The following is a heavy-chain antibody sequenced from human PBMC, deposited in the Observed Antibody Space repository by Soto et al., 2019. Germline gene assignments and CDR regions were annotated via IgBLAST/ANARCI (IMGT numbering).Heavy chain of an antibody. CDR1: GFTFSSYG. CDR2: ISYDGSNK. J-gene: IGHJ4*02. CDR3: AKVKGGKWSGYYGY. D-gene: IGHD3-3*01. Sequence: QVQLVESGGGVVQPGRSLRLSCAASGFTFSSYGMHWVRQAPGKGLEWVAVISYDGSNKYYADSVKGRFTISRDNSKNTLYLQMNSLRAEDTAVYYCAKVKGGKWSGYYGYSGQGTLVTVSA. V-gene: IGHV3-30*18.